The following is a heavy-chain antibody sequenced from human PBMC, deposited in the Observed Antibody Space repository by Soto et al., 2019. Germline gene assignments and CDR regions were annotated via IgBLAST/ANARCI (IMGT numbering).Heavy chain of an antibody. J-gene: IGHJ4*02. V-gene: IGHV2-5*02. CDR2: MYWDDDK. CDR3: ARVHCSERSNYFDC. CDR1: GFSLSSSGVG. D-gene: IGHD3-10*02. Sequence: QITLKESGPTVVKPTQTLTLTCTFSGFSLSSSGVGVGWIRQAPAKALVSLALMYWDDDKRYNPSLKNRLTITKDASRNQGVLTMDSMDTVDKATYYCARVHCSERSNYFDCWGQGTLVTVS.